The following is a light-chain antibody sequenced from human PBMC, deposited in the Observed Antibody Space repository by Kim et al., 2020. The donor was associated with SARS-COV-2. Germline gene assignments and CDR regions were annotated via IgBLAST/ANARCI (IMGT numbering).Light chain of an antibody. CDR1: QSVSSSY. Sequence: EIVLTQSPGTLSLSPGERATLSCRASQSVSSSYLAWYQQKPGQAPRLLIYGASSRATGIPDRFSGSGSGTDFTLTISRLEPEDLAVYYCQQYGNSKLTFGGGTKVDIK. V-gene: IGKV3-20*01. CDR2: GAS. CDR3: QQYGNSKLT. J-gene: IGKJ4*01.